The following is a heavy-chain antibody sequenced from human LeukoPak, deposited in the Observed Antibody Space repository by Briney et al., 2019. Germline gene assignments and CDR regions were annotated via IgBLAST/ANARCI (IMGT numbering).Heavy chain of an antibody. CDR1: GFTFSSYG. CDR3: AKEGTVTSGYYYYYYMDV. V-gene: IGHV3-30*18. CDR2: IQCEESIK. J-gene: IGHJ6*03. Sequence: GGSLRLSCAASGFTFSSYGMPRVRQAPGKGLEWVQVIQCEESIKNDADSVKVRFTISRDNSKNTLYLQMNSVRAEDTAVYYCAKEGTVTSGYYYYYYMDVWGKGTTVTVSS. D-gene: IGHD4-17*01.